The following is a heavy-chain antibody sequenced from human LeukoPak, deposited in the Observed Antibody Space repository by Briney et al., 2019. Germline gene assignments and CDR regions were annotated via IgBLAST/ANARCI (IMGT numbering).Heavy chain of an antibody. V-gene: IGHV3-30*04. Sequence: GSLRLSCAASGFTFSSYAMHWVRQAPGKGLEWVAVISYDGGNKYYADSVKGRFTISRDNSKNTLYLQMNSLRAEDTAVYYCAKARNDILTGPFDYWGQGTLVTVSS. CDR3: AKARNDILTGPFDY. D-gene: IGHD3-9*01. CDR2: ISYDGGNK. CDR1: GFTFSSYA. J-gene: IGHJ4*02.